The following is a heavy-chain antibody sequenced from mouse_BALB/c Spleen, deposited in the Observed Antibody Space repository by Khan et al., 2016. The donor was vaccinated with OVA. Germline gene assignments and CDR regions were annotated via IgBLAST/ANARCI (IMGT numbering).Heavy chain of an antibody. Sequence: QPKLSGAELARSGASVKMSCKASGYTFTSNTMPLVKHRPGPGLEWLGYIIPRSGYTIYNQKFKDKATLTADISSSTAYMHLSSLTSGDSAVYYCTRRTTGDAMDDWGQGTSVTVSS. CDR1: GYTFTSNT. D-gene: IGHD2-12*01. V-gene: IGHV1-4*01. CDR3: TRRTTGDAMDD. J-gene: IGHJ4*01. CDR2: IIPRSGYT.